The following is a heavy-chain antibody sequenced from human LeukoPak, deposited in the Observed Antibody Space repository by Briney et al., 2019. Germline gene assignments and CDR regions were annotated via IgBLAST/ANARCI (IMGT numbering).Heavy chain of an antibody. CDR1: GFTFNSYW. Sequence: PGGSLRLSCAASGFTFNSYWMSWVRQAPGKGLEWVANIKQDGSEKYYVDSVRGRFAISRDNAKKSLYLQMNSLRAEDTAVYYCARDLSGVTGYTYGRGIDYWGQGILVTVSS. D-gene: IGHD5-18*01. CDR2: IKQDGSEK. J-gene: IGHJ4*02. CDR3: ARDLSGVTGYTYGRGIDY. V-gene: IGHV3-7*01.